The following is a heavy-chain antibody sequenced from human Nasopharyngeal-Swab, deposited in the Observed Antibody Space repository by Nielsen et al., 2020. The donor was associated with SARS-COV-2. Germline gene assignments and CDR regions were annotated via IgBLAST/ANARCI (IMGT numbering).Heavy chain of an antibody. CDR3: AKDRYSSLSRCDY. D-gene: IGHD6-6*01. Sequence: LKISCAASGFTFDDYAMHWVRQAPGKGLEWVSGISWNSGTIGYADSVKGRFTISRDNAKNSLYLQMNSLRTEDTALYYCAKDRYSSLSRCDYWGQGTLVTVSS. CDR2: ISWNSGTI. J-gene: IGHJ4*02. CDR1: GFTFDDYA. V-gene: IGHV3-9*01.